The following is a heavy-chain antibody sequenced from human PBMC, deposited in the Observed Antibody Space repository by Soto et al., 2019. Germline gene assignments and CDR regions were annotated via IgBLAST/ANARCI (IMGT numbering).Heavy chain of an antibody. CDR1: GGSISSSSYY. J-gene: IGHJ3*02. V-gene: IGHV4-39*01. CDR3: ARYNAGGYCSSTSCSDAFDI. Sequence: SETLSLTCTVSGGSISSSSYYWGWIRQPPGKGLEWIGSIYYSGSTYYNPSLKSRVTISVDTSKNQFSLKLSSVTAADTAVYYCARYNAGGYCSSTSCSDAFDIWGQGTMVNVS. D-gene: IGHD2-2*01. CDR2: IYYSGST.